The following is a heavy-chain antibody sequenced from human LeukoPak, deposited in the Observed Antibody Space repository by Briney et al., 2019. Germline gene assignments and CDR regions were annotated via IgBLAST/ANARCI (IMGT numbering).Heavy chain of an antibody. J-gene: IGHJ5*02. Sequence: GRSLRLSCTASGFTFGDYAMSWVRQAPGKGLEWVGFIRSKAYGGTTEYAASVKGRFTISRDDSKSIAYLKMNSLKTEDTAVYYCTRYGGYYDFWSGYHPNWFDPWGQGTLVTVSS. V-gene: IGHV3-49*04. CDR2: IRSKAYGGTT. CDR3: TRYGGYYDFWSGYHPNWFDP. CDR1: GFTFGDYA. D-gene: IGHD3-3*01.